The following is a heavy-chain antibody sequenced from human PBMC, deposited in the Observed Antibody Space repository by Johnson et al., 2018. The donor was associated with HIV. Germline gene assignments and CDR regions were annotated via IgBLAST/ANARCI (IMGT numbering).Heavy chain of an antibody. CDR3: AKDDLGASGAFDI. CDR2: IWYDGSNK. Sequence: QVQLVESGGGVVQPGRSLRLSCAASGFTFSSYGMHWVRQAPGKGLECVAVIWYDGSNKYYADSVKGRFTISRDNSKNTLYLQMNSLRAEDTAVYYCAKDDLGASGAFDIWGQGTMVTVSS. CDR1: GFTFSSYG. J-gene: IGHJ3*02. D-gene: IGHD1-26*01. V-gene: IGHV3-33*06.